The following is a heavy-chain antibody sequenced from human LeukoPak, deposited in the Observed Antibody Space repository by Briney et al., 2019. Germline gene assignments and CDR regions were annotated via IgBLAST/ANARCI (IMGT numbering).Heavy chain of an antibody. CDR3: ARDYCSGGYFYSDY. CDR2: ISSSTHYT. J-gene: IGHJ4*02. V-gene: IGHV3-11*06. Sequence: GGSLRLSCAASGFTFSDYYMSWIRQAPGKGLEWVSYISSSTHYTDYADSVKGRFTITRDNAKNSLYLQMNSLRADDTAVYYCARDYCSGGYFYSDYWGQGTLVTVSS. D-gene: IGHD2-15*01. CDR1: GFTFSDYY.